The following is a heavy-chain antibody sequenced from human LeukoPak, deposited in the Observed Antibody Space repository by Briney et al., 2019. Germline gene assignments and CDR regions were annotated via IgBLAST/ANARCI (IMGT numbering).Heavy chain of an antibody. Sequence: GGSLRLSCAASGLTFSNYWMHWVRQAPGKGLVWVSRINSDGSDTRYADSVKGRFTISRDNAKNTLYLQMNSLRVEDTAVYYCISSRPTFDYWGQGTLVTVSS. CDR1: GLTFSNYW. J-gene: IGHJ4*02. CDR3: ISSRPTFDY. V-gene: IGHV3-74*01. CDR2: INSDGSDT.